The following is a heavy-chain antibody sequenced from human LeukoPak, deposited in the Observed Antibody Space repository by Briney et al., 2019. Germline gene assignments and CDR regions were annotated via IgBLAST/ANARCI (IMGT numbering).Heavy chain of an antibody. D-gene: IGHD6-6*01. Sequence: GGSLRLSCAASGFTFSSYAMHWVRQAPGKGLEWVAVISYDGSNKYYADSVKGRFTISRDNSKNTLYLQMNSLRAADTAVYYCAGDKGTSYLSSFDYWGQGTLVTVSS. CDR3: AGDKGTSYLSSFDY. V-gene: IGHV3-30*04. CDR2: ISYDGSNK. J-gene: IGHJ4*02. CDR1: GFTFSSYA.